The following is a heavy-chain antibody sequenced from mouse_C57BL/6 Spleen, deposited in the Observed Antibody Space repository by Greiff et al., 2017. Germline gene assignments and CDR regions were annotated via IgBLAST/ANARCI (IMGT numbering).Heavy chain of an antibody. CDR3: ARDLRRSSYWYFDV. J-gene: IGHJ1*03. V-gene: IGHV5-4*01. D-gene: IGHD2-12*01. CDR2: ISDGGSYT. Sequence: EVHLVESGGGLVKPGGSLKLSCAASGFTFSSYAMSWVRQTPEKRLEWVATISDGGSYTYYPDNVKGRFTISRDNAKNNLYLQMSHLKSEDTAMYYCARDLRRSSYWYFDVWGTGTTVTVSS. CDR1: GFTFSSYA.